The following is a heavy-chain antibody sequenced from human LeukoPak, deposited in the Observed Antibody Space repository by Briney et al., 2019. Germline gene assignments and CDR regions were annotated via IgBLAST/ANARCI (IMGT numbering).Heavy chain of an antibody. CDR1: GYTFSTYY. D-gene: IGHD2-15*01. Sequence: ASVKVSCKASGYTFSTYYMHWVRQAPGQGLEWMGIINPGGGSATYAQKFKGRVTMTRDTSTSTVYLELSRLRSDDTAVYYCARAYCTGGSCYIDYWGQGTLVTVSS. V-gene: IGHV1-46*01. J-gene: IGHJ4*02. CDR3: ARAYCTGGSCYIDY. CDR2: INPGGGSA.